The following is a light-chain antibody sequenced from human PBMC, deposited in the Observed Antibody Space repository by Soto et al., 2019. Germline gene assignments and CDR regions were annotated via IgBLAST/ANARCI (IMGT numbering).Light chain of an antibody. CDR3: QQANSFPIT. CDR1: QDMGHY. J-gene: IGKJ5*01. CDR2: DAS. V-gene: IGKV1-33*01. Sequence: DIQMTQSPSSLSASVGDRVSITCQASQDMGHYLNWYQRKPGKAPKLLIYDASSLETGVPSRFSGSGSGTDFTLTISSLQPEDFATYYCQQANSFPITFGQGTRLEIK.